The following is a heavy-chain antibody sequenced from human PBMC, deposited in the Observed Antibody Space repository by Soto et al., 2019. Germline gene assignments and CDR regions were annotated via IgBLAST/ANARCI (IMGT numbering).Heavy chain of an antibody. CDR3: ERDAVDVTKMVFVSPIDS. D-gene: IGHD2-8*01. CDR2: ISFDGGND. CDR1: GFMFRNHA. V-gene: IGHV3-30-3*01. J-gene: IGHJ4*02. Sequence: QVYLVESGGGVVQPGRSLRLSCAASGFMFRNHAMHWVRQAPGKGLDWVAVISFDGGNDFYADSVKGRFTISRDNSRNTLYLQMDRLRPEDTAVYYCERDAVDVTKMVFVSPIDSWGQGALVTVSS.